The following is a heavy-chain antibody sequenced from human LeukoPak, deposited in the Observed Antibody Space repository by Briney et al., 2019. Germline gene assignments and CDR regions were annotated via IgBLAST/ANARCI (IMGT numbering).Heavy chain of an antibody. J-gene: IGHJ4*02. V-gene: IGHV3-53*01. CDR1: GFTVSSNY. CDR3: ARERTGYSSGWYTFDY. D-gene: IGHD6-19*01. CDR2: IYSGGST. Sequence: GGSLRLSCAASGFTVSSNYMSWVRQAPGKGLEWVSVIYSGGSTYYADSVKGRFTISRDNSKNTLYLQMNSLRAEGTAVYYCARERTGYSSGWYTFDYWGQGTLVTVSS.